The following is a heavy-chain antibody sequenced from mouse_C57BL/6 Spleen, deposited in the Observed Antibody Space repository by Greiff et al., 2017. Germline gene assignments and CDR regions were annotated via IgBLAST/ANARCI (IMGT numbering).Heavy chain of an antibody. Sequence: VKLMESGPELVRPGVSVKISCKGSGYTFTDYAMHWVKQSHAKSLEWIGVISTYYGDASYNQKFKDKATMTVDKSSSTAYMELARLTSEDSAVYYCEREGDYYGSSPTYAMDYWGQGTSVTVSS. CDR2: ISTYYGDA. J-gene: IGHJ4*01. CDR3: EREGDYYGSSPTYAMDY. V-gene: IGHV1-67*01. CDR1: GYTFTDYA. D-gene: IGHD1-1*01.